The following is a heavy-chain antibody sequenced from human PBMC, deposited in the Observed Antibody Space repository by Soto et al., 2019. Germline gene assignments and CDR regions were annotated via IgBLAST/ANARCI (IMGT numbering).Heavy chain of an antibody. V-gene: IGHV4-34*01. Sequence: SETLSLTCTVSGGSISSYYWSWIRQPPGKGLEWIGEINHSGSTNYNPSLKSRVTISVDTSKNQFSLKLSSVTAADTAVYYCARVYYYYYMDVWGKGTTVTVSS. CDR3: ARVYYYYYMDV. CDR1: GGSISSYY. J-gene: IGHJ6*03. CDR2: INHSGST.